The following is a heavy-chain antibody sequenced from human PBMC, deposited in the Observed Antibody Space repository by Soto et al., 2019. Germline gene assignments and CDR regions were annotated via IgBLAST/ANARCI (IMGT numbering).Heavy chain of an antibody. D-gene: IGHD3-22*01. V-gene: IGHV3-30-3*01. Sequence: SLRLSCAASGFTFSSYAMHWVRQAPGKGLEWVAVISYDGSNKYYADSVKGRFTISRDNSKNTLYLQMNSLRAEDTAVYYCARDKTYDSSGYPPYAPDYWGQGTLVTVSS. CDR3: ARDKTYDSSGYPPYAPDY. J-gene: IGHJ4*02. CDR2: ISYDGSNK. CDR1: GFTFSSYA.